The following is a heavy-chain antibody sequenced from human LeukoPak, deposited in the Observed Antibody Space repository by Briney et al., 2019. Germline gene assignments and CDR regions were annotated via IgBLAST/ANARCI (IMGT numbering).Heavy chain of an antibody. CDR2: INHSGST. J-gene: IGHJ4*02. D-gene: IGHD3-10*01. CDR1: GGSFSGYY. Sequence: PSETLSLTCAVYGGSFSGYYWSWIRQPPGKGLEWIGEINHSGSTNYNPSLKSRVTISVDTSKNQFPLKLSSVTAADTAVYYCARAPYYGSGSYYKFDYWGQGTLVTVSS. V-gene: IGHV4-34*01. CDR3: ARAPYYGSGSYYKFDY.